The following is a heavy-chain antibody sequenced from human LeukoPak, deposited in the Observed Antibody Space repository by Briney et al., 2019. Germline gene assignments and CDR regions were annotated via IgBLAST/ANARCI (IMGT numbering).Heavy chain of an antibody. V-gene: IGHV3-30*03. CDR2: ISYDGSNK. Sequence: PGGSLRLSCAASGFTFSSYGMHWVRQAPGKGLEWVAVISYDGSNKYYADSVKGRFTISRDNSKNTLYLQMNSLRAEDTAVYYCATRVTRYCSSTSCYNGDYWGQGTLVTVSS. J-gene: IGHJ4*02. D-gene: IGHD2-2*02. CDR3: ATRVTRYCSSTSCYNGDY. CDR1: GFTFSSYG.